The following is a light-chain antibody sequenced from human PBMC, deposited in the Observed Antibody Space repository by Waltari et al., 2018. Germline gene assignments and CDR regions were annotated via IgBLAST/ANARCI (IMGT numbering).Light chain of an antibody. J-gene: IGLJ1*01. Sequence: SYVVTQPPSVSVAPGETATITCGGDNIGTYSVHWYQQKAGQAPVLVIFYDRDRPSGSPDRFAGSNSGNTATLTISRVEAGDEARYYCHVWHPHVEPGVFGTGTEVTVL. CDR1: NIGTYS. CDR3: HVWHPHVEPGV. CDR2: YDR. V-gene: IGLV3-21*04.